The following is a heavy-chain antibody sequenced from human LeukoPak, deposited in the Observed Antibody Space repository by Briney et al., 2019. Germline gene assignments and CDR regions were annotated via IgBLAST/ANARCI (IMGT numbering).Heavy chain of an antibody. V-gene: IGHV1-24*01. CDR2: FDPEDGET. CDR1: GYTLAELS. CDR3: ATDYHIS. Sequence: ASVKVSCKVSGYTLAELSTHWLRQVPGKGLEWMGNFDPEDGETIYAQIFQGRLTMTEDTSTDTAYMELSSLRSEDTAIYYCATDYHISWGQGTLVTVSS. J-gene: IGHJ5*02. D-gene: IGHD2-21*01.